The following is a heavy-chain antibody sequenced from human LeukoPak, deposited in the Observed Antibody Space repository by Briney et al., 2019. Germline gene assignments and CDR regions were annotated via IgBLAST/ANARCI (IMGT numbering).Heavy chain of an antibody. V-gene: IGHV3-9*01. CDR2: ISWNSGSI. CDR3: AKDSFNDYGDLLDY. D-gene: IGHD4-17*01. CDR1: GFTFDDYA. J-gene: IGHJ4*02. Sequence: GGSLRLSCAASGFTFDDYAMHWVRQAPGKGLEWVSGISWNSGSIGYADSVKGRFTISRDNAKNSLYLQMNSLRAEDTALYYCAKDSFNDYGDLLDYWGQGTLVTVSS.